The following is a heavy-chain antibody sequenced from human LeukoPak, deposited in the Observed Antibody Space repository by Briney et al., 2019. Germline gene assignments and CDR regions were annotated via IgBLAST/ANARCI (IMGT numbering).Heavy chain of an antibody. V-gene: IGHV4-38-2*02. CDR3: ARVRAGDRSGDYTLFDY. CDR1: RYSISSDYY. J-gene: IGHJ4*02. CDR2: IYHSGST. D-gene: IGHD3-3*01. Sequence: PSETLSLTCTVSRYSISSDYYWGWIRQPPGKGLEWIGSIYHSGSTHYNPSLKSRVTISIDTSKNQFSLKLSSVTAADTAVYYCARVRAGDRSGDYTLFDYWGQGTLVTVSS.